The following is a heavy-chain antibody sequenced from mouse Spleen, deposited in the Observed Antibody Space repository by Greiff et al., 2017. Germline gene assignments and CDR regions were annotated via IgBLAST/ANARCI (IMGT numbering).Heavy chain of an antibody. Sequence: VQLQQSGAELVRPGASVKLSCTASGFTITDYYMHWVKQRPEQGLEWIGRIDPEDGDTEYAPKFQGKATMTADTSSNTAYLQLSSLTSEDTAVYYCAHNWEGGYWGQGTTLTVSS. CDR3: AHNWEGGY. J-gene: IGHJ2*01. CDR1: GFTITDYY. CDR2: IDPEDGDT. V-gene: IGHV14-1*01. D-gene: IGHD4-1*01.